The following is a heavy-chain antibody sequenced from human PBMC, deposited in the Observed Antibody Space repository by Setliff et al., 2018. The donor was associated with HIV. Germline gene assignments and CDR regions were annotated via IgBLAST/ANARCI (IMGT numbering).Heavy chain of an antibody. V-gene: IGHV1-2*04. J-gene: IGHJ4*02. Sequence: ASVKVSCKASGYSFTDYYRHWVRQAPGQGLEWMGWINPKSDGTNYAQKFQGWITMTRDTSISTAYMELSRLRSDDTAVYYCARGMDYYDTSGYYQYYFDYWGQGTLVTVSS. CDR2: INPKSDGT. D-gene: IGHD3-22*01. CDR3: ARGMDYYDTSGYYQYYFDY. CDR1: GYSFTDYY.